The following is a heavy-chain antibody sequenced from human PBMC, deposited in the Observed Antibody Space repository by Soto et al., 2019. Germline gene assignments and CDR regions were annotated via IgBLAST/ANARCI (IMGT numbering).Heavy chain of an antibody. V-gene: IGHV1-69*13. Sequence: SVKVSCKXSGGTFSSYAISWVRQAPGQGLEWMGGIIPIFGTANYAQKFQGRVTITADESTSTAYMELSSLRSEDTAVYYCARDTAPYGDYVSAKGLWGRGTLVTVSS. D-gene: IGHD4-17*01. CDR1: GGTFSSYA. J-gene: IGHJ2*01. CDR3: ARDTAPYGDYVSAKGL. CDR2: IIPIFGTA.